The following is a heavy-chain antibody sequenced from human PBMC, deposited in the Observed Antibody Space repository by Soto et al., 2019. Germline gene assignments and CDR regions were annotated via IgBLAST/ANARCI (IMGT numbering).Heavy chain of an antibody. Sequence: EVQLVETGGGLIQPGGSLRLSCAASGFTVSSNYMSWVRQAPGKGLEWVSVIYSGGSTYYADSVKGRFTISRDNSKNTLYLQMNSLRAEDTAVYYCARDLSGAYSYGRAFDYWGQGTLVTVSS. CDR1: GFTVSSNY. CDR3: ARDLSGAYSYGRAFDY. D-gene: IGHD5-18*01. V-gene: IGHV3-53*02. CDR2: IYSGGST. J-gene: IGHJ4*02.